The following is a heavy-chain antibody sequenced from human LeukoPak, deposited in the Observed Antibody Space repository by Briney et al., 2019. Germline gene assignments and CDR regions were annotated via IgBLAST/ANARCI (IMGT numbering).Heavy chain of an antibody. CDR1: GYTFTGYY. J-gene: IGHJ5*02. CDR3: ARPHYYGSGSYYRGGNWFDP. D-gene: IGHD3-10*01. Sequence: ASVKVSCKASGYTFTGYYMHWVRQAPGQGLEWMGWINPNSGGTNYAQKFQGRVTMTRDTSISTAYMELSRLRSDDTAVYYCARPHYYGSGSYYRGGNWFDPWGQGTLVTVSS. CDR2: INPNSGGT. V-gene: IGHV1-2*02.